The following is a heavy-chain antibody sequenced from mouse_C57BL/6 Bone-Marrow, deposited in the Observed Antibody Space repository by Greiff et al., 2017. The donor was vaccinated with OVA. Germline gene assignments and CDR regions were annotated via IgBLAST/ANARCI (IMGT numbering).Heavy chain of an antibody. CDR3: ARKDIYYDYDGGFDY. Sequence: VQLQQSGAELVRPGTSVKVSCKASGYAFTNYLIEWVKQRPGQGLEWIGVINPGSGGTNYNEKFKGKATLTADKSSSTAYLQLSSLTSEDSAVYFCARKDIYYDYDGGFDYWGQGTTLTVSS. CDR2: INPGSGGT. J-gene: IGHJ2*01. D-gene: IGHD2-4*01. CDR1: GYAFTNYL. V-gene: IGHV1-54*01.